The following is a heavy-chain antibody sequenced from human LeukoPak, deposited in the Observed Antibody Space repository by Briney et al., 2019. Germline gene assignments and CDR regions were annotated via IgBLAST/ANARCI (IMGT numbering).Heavy chain of an antibody. D-gene: IGHD3-22*01. CDR2: ISSSSSYI. CDR1: GFTFSSYG. V-gene: IGHV3-21*01. Sequence: GGSLRLSCAASGFTFSSYGMSWVRQAPGKGLEWVSSISSSSSYIYYADSVKGRFTISRDNAKNSLYLQMNSLRAEDTAVYYCAREVGGSSSGYYYAFDYWGQGTLVTVSS. J-gene: IGHJ4*02. CDR3: AREVGGSSSGYYYAFDY.